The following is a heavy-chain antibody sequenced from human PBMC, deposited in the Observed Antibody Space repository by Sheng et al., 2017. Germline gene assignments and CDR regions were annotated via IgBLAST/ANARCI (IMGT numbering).Heavy chain of an antibody. Sequence: QVQLQESGPGLVKPSETLSLTCTVSGGSISSYYWSWIRQPPGKGLEWIGYIYYSGSTNYNPSLKSRVTISVDTSKNQFSLKLSSVTAADTAVYYCAREGPAAIFAFDIWGQGTMVTSLQ. CDR2: IYYSGST. V-gene: IGHV4-59*01. J-gene: IGHJ3*02. CDR3: AREGPAAIFAFDI. CDR1: GGSISSYY. D-gene: IGHD2-2*01.